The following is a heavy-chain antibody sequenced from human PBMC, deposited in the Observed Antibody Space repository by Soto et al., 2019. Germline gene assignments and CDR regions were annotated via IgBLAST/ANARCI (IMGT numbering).Heavy chain of an antibody. CDR3: ARSLGPITIFGVVIIGYYYYGMDV. Sequence: GASVKVSCKASGYTFTSYGISWVRQAPGQGLEWMEWISAYNGNTNYAQKLQGRVTMTTDTSTSTAYMELRSLRSDDTAVYYCARSLGPITIFGVVIIGYYYYGMDVWGQGTTVTVSS. CDR2: ISAYNGNT. CDR1: GYTFTSYG. J-gene: IGHJ6*02. D-gene: IGHD3-3*01. V-gene: IGHV1-18*01.